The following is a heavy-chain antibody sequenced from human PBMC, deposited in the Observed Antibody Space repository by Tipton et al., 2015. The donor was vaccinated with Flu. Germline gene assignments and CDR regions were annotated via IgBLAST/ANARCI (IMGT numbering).Heavy chain of an antibody. CDR2: IYFTGST. CDR1: GGSISRYY. D-gene: IGHD3-22*01. J-gene: IGHJ2*01. V-gene: IGHV4-59*07. CDR3: ARGQAYYYDNSGYYPWYFDL. Sequence: TLSLTCTVSGGSISRYYWSWIRQPPGKGPEWFGYIYFTGSTKYNPSLKSRVTTSVDTSKNQFSLKLRSVTAADTAVYYCARGQAYYYDNSGYYPWYFDLWGRGTLVTASS.